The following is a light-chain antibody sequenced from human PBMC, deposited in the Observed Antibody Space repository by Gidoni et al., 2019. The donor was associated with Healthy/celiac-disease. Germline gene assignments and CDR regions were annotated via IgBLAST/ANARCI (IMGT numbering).Light chain of an antibody. V-gene: IGKV1-39*01. CDR3: QQSYSTPPV. Sequence: DIQMTQSPSSLSASVGDRVTITCRASQSISSYLNWYQKKPGKAPKLLIYAASSLQSGVPSSFSGSGSGTYFTLTISSLQPEDFATYYCQQSYSTPPVFGPGTKVDIK. J-gene: IGKJ3*01. CDR2: AAS. CDR1: QSISSY.